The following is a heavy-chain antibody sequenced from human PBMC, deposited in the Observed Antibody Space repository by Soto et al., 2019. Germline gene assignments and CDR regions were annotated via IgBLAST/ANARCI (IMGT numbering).Heavy chain of an antibody. CDR1: GYSFTSYW. J-gene: IGHJ6*02. CDR2: IDPSDSYT. CDR3: ARDYCSGGSCYFYYYGMDV. D-gene: IGHD2-15*01. Sequence: RGESRKISCKGSGYSFTSYWISWVRQMPGKGLEWMGRIDPSDSYTNYSPSFQGHVTISADKSISTAYLQWSSLKASDTAMYYCARDYCSGGSCYFYYYGMDVWGQGTTVTVS. V-gene: IGHV5-10-1*01.